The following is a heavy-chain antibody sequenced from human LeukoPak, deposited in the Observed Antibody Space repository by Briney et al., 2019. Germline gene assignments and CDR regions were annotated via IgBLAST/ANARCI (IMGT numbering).Heavy chain of an antibody. Sequence: GGSLRLSCAASGFTFSSYSMNWVRQAPGKGLEWVSSISSSSSYIYYADSVKGRFTISRDNAKNSLYLQMNSLRAEDTALYYCASYELSAEGAFDIWGQGTMVTVSS. CDR2: ISSSSSYI. CDR1: GFTFSSYS. V-gene: IGHV3-21*04. D-gene: IGHD5-12*01. J-gene: IGHJ3*02. CDR3: ASYELSAEGAFDI.